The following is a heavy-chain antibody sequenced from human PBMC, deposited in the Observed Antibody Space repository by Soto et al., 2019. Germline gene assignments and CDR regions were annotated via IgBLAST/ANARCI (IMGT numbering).Heavy chain of an antibody. CDR3: AKNSGWFNT. D-gene: IGHD3-10*01. Sequence: GGSLRLSCAASGFPFSSTDMTWVRQAPGKGLEWVSTIGGSGATTYYADSVKGRFTISRDNSINTVYLRMNSLRADDTALYFCAKNSGWFNTWGQGALVTVYS. V-gene: IGHV3-23*01. CDR2: IGGSGATT. J-gene: IGHJ5*02. CDR1: GFPFSSTD.